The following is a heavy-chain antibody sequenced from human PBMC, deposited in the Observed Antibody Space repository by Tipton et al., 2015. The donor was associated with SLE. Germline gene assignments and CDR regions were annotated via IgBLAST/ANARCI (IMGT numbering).Heavy chain of an antibody. V-gene: IGHV4-4*07. D-gene: IGHD6-13*01. CDR1: GGSVNTHY. CDR3: ATSWAPAGRGMVYFDY. J-gene: IGHJ4*02. Sequence: TLSLTCSVSGGSVNTHYWNWIRQPAGKGLEWIGRIFTTGSANYNPSLKSRVTMSVDPSKNELSLKLSSVTAADTAVYYCATSWAPAGRGMVYFDYWGQGTLVTVSS. CDR2: IFTTGSA.